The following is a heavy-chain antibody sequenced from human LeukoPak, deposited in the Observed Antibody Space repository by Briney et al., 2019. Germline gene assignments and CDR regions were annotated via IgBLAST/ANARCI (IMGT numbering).Heavy chain of an antibody. V-gene: IGHV3-23*01. CDR3: AKDSSSWYRDPFDY. CDR2: ISGSSRTT. Sequence: GGSLGLSCAASGFTFSSYSMNWVRQAPGKGLEWVSSISGSSRTTYYADSVKGRFTISRDNSKNTLYLQMNSLRAEDTAVYYCAKDSSSWYRDPFDYWGQGTLVTVSS. CDR1: GFTFSSYS. D-gene: IGHD6-13*01. J-gene: IGHJ4*02.